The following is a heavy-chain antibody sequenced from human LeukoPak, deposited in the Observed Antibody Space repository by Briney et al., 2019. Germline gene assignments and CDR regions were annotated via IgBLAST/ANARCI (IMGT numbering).Heavy chain of an antibody. D-gene: IGHD1-14*01. CDR1: GGSFSGYY. J-gene: IGHJ6*03. Sequence: SETLSLTCAVYGGSFSGYYWNWIRQPPGKGLEWIGEINHSGSTNYNPSLKTRVTISVGTSKNQFSLQLNSVTPEDTAVYYCARDIGEPEYYYYMDVWGKGTTVTVSS. CDR3: ARDIGEPEYYYYMDV. CDR2: INHSGST. V-gene: IGHV4-34*01.